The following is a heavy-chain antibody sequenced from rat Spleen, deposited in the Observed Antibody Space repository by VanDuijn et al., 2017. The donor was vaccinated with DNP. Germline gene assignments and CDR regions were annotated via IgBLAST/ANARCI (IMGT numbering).Heavy chain of an antibody. V-gene: IGHV5-58*01. Sequence: EVQLVESGGGLVQPGRSLKLSCAASGFTFSGYWMYWIRQAPGKGLEWVASINTDGDSSYYPDSVKGRFTISRDNAENTVFLQVISLRSEDTATYYCSKGQLPWWFFDFWGPGTMVTVSS. CDR2: INTDGDSS. D-gene: IGHD1-2*01. J-gene: IGHJ1*01. CDR1: GFTFSGYW. CDR3: SKGQLPWWFFDF.